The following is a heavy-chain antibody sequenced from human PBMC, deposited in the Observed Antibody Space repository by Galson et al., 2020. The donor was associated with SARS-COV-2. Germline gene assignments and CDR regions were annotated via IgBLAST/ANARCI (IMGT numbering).Heavy chain of an antibody. D-gene: IGHD6-25*01. CDR1: GGSISSGDYY. CDR2: IYYSGST. Sequence: SETLSLTCTVSGGSISSGDYYWSWIRQPPGKGLEWIGYIYYSGSTYYNPSLKSRVTISVDTSKNQFSLKLSSVTAADTAVYYCARGPAAYYYYYMDVWGKGTTVTVSS. V-gene: IGHV4-30-4*01. CDR3: ARGPAAYYYYYMDV. J-gene: IGHJ6*03.